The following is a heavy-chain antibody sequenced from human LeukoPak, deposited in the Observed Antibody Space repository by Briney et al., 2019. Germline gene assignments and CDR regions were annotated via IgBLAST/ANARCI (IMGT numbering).Heavy chain of an antibody. J-gene: IGHJ3*02. CDR2: IYYSGST. V-gene: IGHV4-59*02. CDR3: ARGGYDILTGFFRAFDI. Sequence: SETLSLTCTVSGVSVSSVYWSWIRQPPGKGLEWIGYIYYSGSTNYNPSLKSRVTISVDTSKNQFSLKLSSVTAADTAVYYCARGGYDILTGFFRAFDIWGQGTMVTVSS. D-gene: IGHD3-9*01. CDR1: GVSVSSVY.